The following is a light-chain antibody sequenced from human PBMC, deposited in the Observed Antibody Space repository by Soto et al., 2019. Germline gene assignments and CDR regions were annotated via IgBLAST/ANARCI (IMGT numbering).Light chain of an antibody. Sequence: EIVMTQSPATLSVYPGERASLSCRASQSVATNLAWYQQKPGQPPRLLSYGASTRATGIPARFSGSGSGTEFTLTISSLKSVDFEVYSCQQYNNWPWTFGQGTKVDI. J-gene: IGKJ1*01. CDR3: QQYNNWPWT. CDR1: QSVATN. V-gene: IGKV3-15*01. CDR2: GAS.